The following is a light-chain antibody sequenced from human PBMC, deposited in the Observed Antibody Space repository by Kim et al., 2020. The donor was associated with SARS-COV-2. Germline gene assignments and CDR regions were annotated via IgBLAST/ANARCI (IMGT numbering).Light chain of an antibody. CDR3: GAWDTSLSIVV. V-gene: IGLV1-51*01. Sequence: GQKGTISCSGTSSNSGNYYVAWYQQLPGTAPRLLIYDNHERPSGIPDRFSGSKSGTTATLDITGLQTGDEADYYCGAWDTSLSIVVFGGGTQLTVL. J-gene: IGLJ2*01. CDR1: SSNSGNYY. CDR2: DNH.